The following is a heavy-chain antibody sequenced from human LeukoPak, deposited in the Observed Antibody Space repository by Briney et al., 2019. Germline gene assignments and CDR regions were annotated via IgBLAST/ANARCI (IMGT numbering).Heavy chain of an antibody. CDR3: ARVLVAASSDAFDI. CDR1: GYNFTTYY. Sequence: ASVKVSCKASGYNFTTYYMHWVRQAPGQGLEWMGIINPSLGSTRYAQKFQGRVTMTRGTSTSTLYMELSSLRSEDTAVYYCARVLVAASSDAFDIWGQGTMVSVS. D-gene: IGHD2-8*02. J-gene: IGHJ3*02. V-gene: IGHV1-46*01. CDR2: INPSLGST.